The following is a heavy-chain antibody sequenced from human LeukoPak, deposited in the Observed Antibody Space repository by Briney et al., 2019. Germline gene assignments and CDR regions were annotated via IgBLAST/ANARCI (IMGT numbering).Heavy chain of an antibody. CDR2: ISYDGSTK. CDR3: VGEAFDI. CDR1: GFTFSSYG. Sequence: GGSLRLSCVASGFTFSSYGMHWARQAPGKGLEWVAVISYDGSTKYYADSVKGRFTISRDNSKNTLYLQMNSLRAEDTAVYYCVGEAFDIWGQGTMVTVSS. J-gene: IGHJ3*02. V-gene: IGHV3-30*03.